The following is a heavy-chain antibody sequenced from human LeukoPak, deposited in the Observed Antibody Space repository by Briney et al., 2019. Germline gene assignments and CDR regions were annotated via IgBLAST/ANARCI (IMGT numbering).Heavy chain of an antibody. Sequence: PSEILSLTCTVSGDSISSGGYYWSWIRQSPGKGLEWIGCIYYSGTTYYNPSLKSRVTISVDTSKNQISLKLSSVNAADTAVYYCARDRNDAFDIWGQGTMVTVSS. CDR3: ARDRNDAFDI. CDR1: GDSISSGGYY. V-gene: IGHV4-31*03. CDR2: IYYSGTT. D-gene: IGHD1-14*01. J-gene: IGHJ3*02.